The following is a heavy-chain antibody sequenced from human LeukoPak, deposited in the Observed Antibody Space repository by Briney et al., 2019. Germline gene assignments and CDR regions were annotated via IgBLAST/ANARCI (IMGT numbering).Heavy chain of an antibody. D-gene: IGHD4-23*01. Sequence: ASVKVSCKASGYTFTTYYMNWVRQAPGQGLEWMGIINPSGGSKTYAQKFQGRVTMTRDMSTSTVYMELSSLTSEDTAVYYCARSPFGGNSLNWFDPWGQGTLVTVSS. V-gene: IGHV1-46*01. CDR2: INPSGGSK. CDR1: GYTFTTYY. CDR3: ARSPFGGNSLNWFDP. J-gene: IGHJ5*02.